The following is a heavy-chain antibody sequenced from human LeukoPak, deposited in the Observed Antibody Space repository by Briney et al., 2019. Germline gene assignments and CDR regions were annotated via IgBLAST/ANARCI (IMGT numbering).Heavy chain of an antibody. Sequence: ASVKVSCKASGYTFTDYYMHWVRQAPGQGLEWMGWSSTYNGITNYAQKFQGRVTMTRDTSTSTAYMEMRSLISDDTAVYYCARDCGGDCTDAFDLWGQGTVVSVSS. D-gene: IGHD2-21*02. CDR2: SSTYNGIT. J-gene: IGHJ3*01. CDR3: ARDCGGDCTDAFDL. CDR1: GYTFTDYY. V-gene: IGHV1-18*04.